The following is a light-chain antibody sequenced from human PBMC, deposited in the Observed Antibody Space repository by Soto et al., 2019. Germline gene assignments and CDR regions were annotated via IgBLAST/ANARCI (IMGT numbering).Light chain of an antibody. CDR1: RSDIGSYNY. J-gene: IGLJ1*01. CDR2: GVS. Sequence: SVLTQPASVSGSPGQSITISCSGTRSDIGSYNYVAWYQQFPGKTPKILIYGVSNRPSGVSSRFSGSKSGNTASLTISGIQAEDEADYYCISYTGSSTSYVFGSGTKV. CDR3: ISYTGSSTSYV. V-gene: IGLV2-14*01.